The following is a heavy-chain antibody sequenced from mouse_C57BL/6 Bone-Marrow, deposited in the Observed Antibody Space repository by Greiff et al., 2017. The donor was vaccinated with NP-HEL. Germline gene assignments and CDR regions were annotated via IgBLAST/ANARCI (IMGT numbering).Heavy chain of an antibody. V-gene: IGHV14-4*01. J-gene: IGHJ3*01. Sequence: VQLQQSGAELVRAGASVKLSCTASGFNIKDDYMHWVKQRPEQGLEWIGWIDPENGDTEYASKFQGKATITADTSSNTAYLQLSSLTSEDTAVYYCTLTGFFAYWGQGTLVTVSA. CDR2: IDPENGDT. D-gene: IGHD4-1*01. CDR3: TLTGFFAY. CDR1: GFNIKDDY.